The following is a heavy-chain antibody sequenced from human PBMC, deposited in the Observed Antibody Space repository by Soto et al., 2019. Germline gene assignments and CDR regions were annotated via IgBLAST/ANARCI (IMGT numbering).Heavy chain of an antibody. J-gene: IGHJ4*02. CDR3: ARDHHSYYDTSGYYPYFDF. V-gene: IGHV4-4*02. CDR2: IYYTGST. Sequence: PSETLSLTCAVSGDSISNNDCWNWVRQPPGKGLEWIGNIYYTGSTNYNPSFESRVAISLDTSNNQFSLRLTSLTAADTAVYFCARDHHSYYDTSGYYPYFDFWGQGALVTVSS. CDR1: GDSISNNDC. D-gene: IGHD3-22*01.